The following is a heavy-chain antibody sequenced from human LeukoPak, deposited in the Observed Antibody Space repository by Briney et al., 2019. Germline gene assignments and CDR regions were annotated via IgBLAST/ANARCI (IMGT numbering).Heavy chain of an antibody. CDR1: GFTFSSYA. V-gene: IGHV3-23*01. J-gene: IGHJ3*02. D-gene: IGHD3-22*01. Sequence: GGSLRLSCAASGFTFSSYAMSWVRQAPGKGLEWVSAISGSGGSTYYADSVKGRFTISRDNSKNTLYLQMNSLRAEDTAVYYCARAGHYYDSSGPPKAFDIWGQGTMVTVSS. CDR3: ARAGHYYDSSGPPKAFDI. CDR2: ISGSGGST.